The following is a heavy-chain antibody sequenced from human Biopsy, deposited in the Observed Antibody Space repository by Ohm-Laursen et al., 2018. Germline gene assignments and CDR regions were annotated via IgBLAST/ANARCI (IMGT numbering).Heavy chain of an antibody. Sequence: ASVKASCKASGYTFGNFGVSWGRQAPGQGLEWMGWISAYNSTHTNYAQNFQDRVTMTADPSTKVTYMELMSLRSDDTAIYYCARDRYRWDMAAVVAAHYNEYYHALDVWGQGTAVTVSS. CDR2: ISAYNSTHT. CDR3: ARDRYRWDMAAVVAAHYNEYYHALDV. V-gene: IGHV1-18*01. D-gene: IGHD2-15*01. J-gene: IGHJ6*02. CDR1: GYTFGNFG.